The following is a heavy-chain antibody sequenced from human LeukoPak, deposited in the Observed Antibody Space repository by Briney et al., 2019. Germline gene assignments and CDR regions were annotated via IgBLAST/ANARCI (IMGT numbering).Heavy chain of an antibody. J-gene: IGHJ5*02. CDR2: IRSKAYGGTT. D-gene: IGHD6-19*01. Sequence: GGSLRLSCTASGFTFGDYAMSWVRQAPGKGLEWVGFIRSKAYGGTTEYAASVKGRFTISRDDSKSIAYLRMNSLKTEDTAVYYCTRAAGMNHDPWGQGTLVTVSS. CDR3: TRAAGMNHDP. CDR1: GFTFGDYA. V-gene: IGHV3-49*04.